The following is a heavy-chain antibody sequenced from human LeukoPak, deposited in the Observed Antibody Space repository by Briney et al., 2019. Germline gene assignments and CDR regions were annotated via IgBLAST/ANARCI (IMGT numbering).Heavy chain of an antibody. CDR2: IYYSGST. J-gene: IGHJ6*03. V-gene: IGHV4-39*07. D-gene: IGHD3-10*01. Sequence: SETLSLTCTVSGGSISSSSYYWGWIRQPPGKGLEWIGSIYYSGSTYYNPSLKSRVTISVDTSKNQFSLKLSSVTAADTAVYYCAKNYYGSGSYSTYYYYYMDVWGEGTTVTVSS. CDR3: AKNYYGSGSYSTYYYYYMDV. CDR1: GGSISSSSYY.